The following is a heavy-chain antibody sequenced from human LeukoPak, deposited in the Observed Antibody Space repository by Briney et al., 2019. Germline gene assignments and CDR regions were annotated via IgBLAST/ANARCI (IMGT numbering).Heavy chain of an antibody. V-gene: IGHV4-30-2*01. CDR1: GGSISSYS. CDR2: IYHSGST. Sequence: SETLSLTCTVSGGSISSYSWSWIRQPPGKGLEWIGYIYHSGSTYYNPSLKSRVTISVDRSKNQFSLKLSSVTAADTAVYYCARSHSYLDYWGQGTLVTVSS. CDR3: ARSHSYLDY. J-gene: IGHJ4*02. D-gene: IGHD5-18*01.